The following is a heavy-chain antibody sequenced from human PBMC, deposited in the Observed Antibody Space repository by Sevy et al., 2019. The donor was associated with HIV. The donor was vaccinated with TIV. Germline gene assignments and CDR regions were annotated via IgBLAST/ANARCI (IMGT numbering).Heavy chain of an antibody. CDR2: INHSGNT. D-gene: IGHD1-26*01. CDR3: ARLYHLYFHENEDV. CDR1: GGSFTDYF. Sequence: SETLSLTCAVYGGSFTDYFWTWIRQPPGKGLEWIGDINHSGNTNYSPSLKSRVTISVDTTNNQFSLRLSSLTAADTALYYCARLYHLYFHENEDVWGQGTMVTVSS. V-gene: IGHV4-34*01. J-gene: IGHJ3*01.